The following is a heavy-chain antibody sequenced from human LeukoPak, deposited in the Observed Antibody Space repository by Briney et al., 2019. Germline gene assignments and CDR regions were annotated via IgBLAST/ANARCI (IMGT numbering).Heavy chain of an antibody. CDR3: ARVGTITIFGVVTWYFDY. Sequence: GGSLRLSCAASGFTFSSYSMNWVRQAPGKGLEWVSYISSSSSTIYYADSVKGRFTISRDNAKNSLYLQMNSLRAEDTAVYYCARVGTITIFGVVTWYFDYWGQGTLVTVSS. CDR1: GFTFSSYS. D-gene: IGHD3-3*01. J-gene: IGHJ4*02. CDR2: ISSSSSTI. V-gene: IGHV3-48*01.